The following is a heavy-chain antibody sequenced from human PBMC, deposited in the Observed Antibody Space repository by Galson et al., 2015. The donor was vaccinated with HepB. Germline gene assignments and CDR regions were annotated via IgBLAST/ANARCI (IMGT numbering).Heavy chain of an antibody. Sequence: SVKVSCKASGFPFSSLAIHWVRQAPGQRLEWMGWFNAGSDNTTYSQKFQGRVTITRDTFASIAYMELTSLRSEDTAVYYCAREGDSSSWYGNYYYYGMDVWGHGTTVTVSS. CDR3: AREGDSSSWYGNYYYYGMDV. D-gene: IGHD6-13*01. CDR2: FNAGSDNT. J-gene: IGHJ6*02. V-gene: IGHV1-3*01. CDR1: GFPFSSLA.